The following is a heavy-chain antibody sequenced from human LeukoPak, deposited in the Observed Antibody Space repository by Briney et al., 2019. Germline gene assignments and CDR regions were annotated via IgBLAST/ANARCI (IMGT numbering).Heavy chain of an antibody. J-gene: IGHJ4*02. CDR2: IDPSDSHT. CDR1: GYRFTGDW. Sequence: GESLKISWKGSGYRFTGDWISWVRQMPGKGLEWVGRIDPSDSHTNYSPSFQGHFPISADKYISTVYLQWSSLKASDTAMYYCARLREDGQIGDYWGQGALVTVSS. D-gene: IGHD3-10*01. CDR3: ARLREDGQIGDY. V-gene: IGHV5-10-1*01.